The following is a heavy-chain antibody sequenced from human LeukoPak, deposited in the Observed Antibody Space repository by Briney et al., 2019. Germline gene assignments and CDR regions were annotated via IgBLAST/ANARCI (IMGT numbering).Heavy chain of an antibody. CDR2: INWNGGST. D-gene: IGHD3-10*01. Sequence: SGGSLRLSCAASGFTFDDYGMSWVRQAPGKGLEWVSGINWNGGSTGYADSVKGRFTISRDNAKNSLYLQMNSLRAEDTALYYFARDYYYGSGSYLRWLDPWGQGTLVRVSS. V-gene: IGHV3-20*04. J-gene: IGHJ5*02. CDR1: GFTFDDYG. CDR3: ARDYYYGSGSYLRWLDP.